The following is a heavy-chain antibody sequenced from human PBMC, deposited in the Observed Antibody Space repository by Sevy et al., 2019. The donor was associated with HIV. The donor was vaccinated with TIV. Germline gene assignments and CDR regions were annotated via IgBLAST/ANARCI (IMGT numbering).Heavy chain of an antibody. J-gene: IGHJ5*02. CDR2: ISPHNGDT. V-gene: IGHV1-18*01. CDR3: ARASCSGGRCYSLAS. Sequence: ASVKVSCKVSGYTFNTYRIHWVRQAPGQGLEWMGWISPHNGDTNYAQRLQGRVTMLTDTSSSTAYMELKSLRSDDTAVYYCARASCSGGRCYSLASWGQGTLVTVSS. D-gene: IGHD2-15*01. CDR1: GYTFNTYR.